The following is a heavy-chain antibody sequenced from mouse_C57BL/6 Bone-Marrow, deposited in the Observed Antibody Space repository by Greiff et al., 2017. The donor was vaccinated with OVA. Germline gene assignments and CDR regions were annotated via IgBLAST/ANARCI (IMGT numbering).Heavy chain of an antibody. D-gene: IGHD2-4*01. V-gene: IGHV1-78*01. CDR3: ARGEYYDYDVYYFDY. Sequence: QVQLQQSDAELVKPGASVKISCKVSGYTFTDHTIHWMKQRPEQGLEWIGYIYPRDGSTKYNEKFKGKATLTADKSSSTAYMQLNSLTSEDSAVYFCARGEYYDYDVYYFDYWGQGTTLTVSS. CDR2: IYPRDGST. J-gene: IGHJ2*01. CDR1: GYTFTDHT.